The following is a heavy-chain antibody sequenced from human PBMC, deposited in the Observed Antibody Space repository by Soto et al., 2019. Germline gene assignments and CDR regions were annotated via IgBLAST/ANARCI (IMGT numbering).Heavy chain of an antibody. CDR2: ISSSSSYA. Sequence: GGSLRLSCAASGFTFSDYYMSWIRQAPGKGLEWVSYISSSSSYANYADSVKGRFTISRDNAKNSLYLQMNSLRAEDTAVYYCARERRWFGELLHYGMDVWGQGTTVTVSS. D-gene: IGHD3-10*01. J-gene: IGHJ6*02. CDR1: GFTFSDYY. CDR3: ARERRWFGELLHYGMDV. V-gene: IGHV3-11*05.